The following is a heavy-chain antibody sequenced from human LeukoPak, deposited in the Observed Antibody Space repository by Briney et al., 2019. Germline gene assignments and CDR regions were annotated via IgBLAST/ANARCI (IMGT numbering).Heavy chain of an antibody. J-gene: IGHJ3*01. D-gene: IGHD2-15*01. CDR3: ARKGISALAGTFDA. CDR2: IYSSGST. CDR1: GDSVNNYY. V-gene: IGHV4-4*07. Sequence: PSETLSLTCTVSGDSVNNYYWTWIRQSAGKGLEWIGRIYSSGSTNYNPSLKSRVTMSVDTAKNQFSLKLTSVTAADTATYFCARKGISALAGTFDAWGQGTMVTVSS.